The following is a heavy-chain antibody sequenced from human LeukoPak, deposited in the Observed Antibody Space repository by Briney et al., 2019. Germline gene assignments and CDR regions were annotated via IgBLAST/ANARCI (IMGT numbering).Heavy chain of an antibody. CDR3: ARDKSGIRGVNDA. CDR2: IPYDGSNK. D-gene: IGHD3-10*01. V-gene: IGHV3-30-3*01. CDR1: GFTFSSYA. Sequence: GGSLRLSCTASGFTFSSYAMHWVRQAPGKGLEWVAVIPYDGSNKYYADSVRGRFTISRDNSKNTLYLQMNSLRAEDTAVYYCARDKSGIRGVNDAWGQGTLVTVSS. J-gene: IGHJ5*02.